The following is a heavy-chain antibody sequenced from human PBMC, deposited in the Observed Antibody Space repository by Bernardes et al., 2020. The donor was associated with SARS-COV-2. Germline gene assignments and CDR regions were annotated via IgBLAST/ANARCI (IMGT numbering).Heavy chain of an antibody. V-gene: IGHV3-7*01. CDR3: ARDRAVNWFDP. CDR1: RFIFSTYW. D-gene: IGHD3-10*01. J-gene: IGHJ5*02. CDR2: IKQDGTEK. Sequence: GSLRLSCAASRFIFSTYWMSWVRQAPGKGLEWVANIKQDGTEKYYVDSVKGRFTISRGNAKNSLYLQMNSLRAEDTAVYFCARDRAVNWFDPWGQGTLVTVSS.